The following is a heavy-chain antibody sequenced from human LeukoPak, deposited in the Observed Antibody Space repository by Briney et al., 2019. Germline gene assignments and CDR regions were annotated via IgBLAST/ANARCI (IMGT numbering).Heavy chain of an antibody. CDR1: GFTFSSYA. D-gene: IGHD2-15*01. CDR3: ANDRGYCSGGSCYSVGLY. V-gene: IGHV3-23*01. CDR2: ISGSGGST. J-gene: IGHJ4*02. Sequence: GGSLRLSCAASGFTFSSYAMSWVRQAPGKGLEWVSAISGSGGSTYYADSVKGRFTISRDNSKNTLYLQMNSLRAEDTAVYYCANDRGYCSGGSCYSVGLYWGQGTLVTVSS.